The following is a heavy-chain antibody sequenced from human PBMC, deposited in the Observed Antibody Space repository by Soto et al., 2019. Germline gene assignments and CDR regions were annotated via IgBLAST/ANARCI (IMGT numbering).Heavy chain of an antibody. CDR1: GGTFSSYA. CDR3: ARERVAATLYFDY. D-gene: IGHD2-15*01. Sequence: SVKVSCKASGGTFSSYAISWVRQAPGQGLEWMGGIVPIFGTANYAQKFQGRVTITADESTSTAYMELSSLRSEDTAVYYCARERVAATLYFDYWGQGTLVTVSS. CDR2: IVPIFGTA. J-gene: IGHJ4*02. V-gene: IGHV1-69*13.